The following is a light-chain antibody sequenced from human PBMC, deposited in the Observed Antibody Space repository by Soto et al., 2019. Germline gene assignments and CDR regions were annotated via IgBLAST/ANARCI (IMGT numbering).Light chain of an antibody. CDR3: QQYNSYPLT. Sequence: DIQMTQSPSTLSASVGDRVTITCRASQSISSWLAWYQQKPGKAPKLQIYDASSLESGVPSRFSGSGSGTGFTLTISSLQPDDFATYYCQQYNSYPLTFGGGTKVDIK. J-gene: IGKJ4*01. V-gene: IGKV1-5*01. CDR2: DAS. CDR1: QSISSW.